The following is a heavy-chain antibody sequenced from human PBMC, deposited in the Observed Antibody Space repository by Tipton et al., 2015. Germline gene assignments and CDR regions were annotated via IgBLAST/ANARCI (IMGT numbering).Heavy chain of an antibody. D-gene: IGHD4-23*01. CDR1: GGSVGSYNYY. V-gene: IGHV4-61*01. J-gene: IGHJ4*02. CDR3: ARARGRHGGLFDS. CDR2: ISNTGNT. Sequence: TLSLTCTVSGGSVGSYNYYWSWIRQPPGKGLEWIGYISNTGNTHYNPSLKSRVTISVDTSKTQFSLKMRSVTATDTAVYYCARARGRHGGLFDSWGQGTLVTVSS.